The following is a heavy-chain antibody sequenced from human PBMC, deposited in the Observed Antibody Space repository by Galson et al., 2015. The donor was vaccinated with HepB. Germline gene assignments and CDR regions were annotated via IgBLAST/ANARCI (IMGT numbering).Heavy chain of an antibody. CDR1: GFTFSSYS. J-gene: IGHJ6*02. CDR3: ARDDPQPLYGDYTYYYYGMDV. D-gene: IGHD4-17*01. V-gene: IGHV3-48*01. CDR2: ISSSSSTI. Sequence: SLRLSCAASGFTFSSYSMNWVRQAPGKGLEWVSYISSSSSTIYYADSVKGRFTISRDNAKNSLYLQMNSLRAEDTAVYYCARDDPQPLYGDYTYYYYGMDVWGQGTTVTVSS.